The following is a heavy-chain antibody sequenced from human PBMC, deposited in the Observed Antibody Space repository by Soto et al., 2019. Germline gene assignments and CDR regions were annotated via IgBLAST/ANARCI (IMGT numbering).Heavy chain of an antibody. CDR1: GYTFTDLS. Sequence: QVQLVQSGTEVKKPGASVKVSCKVSGYTFTDLSIHWVRQAPGKGLEWMGGFDSEHGETIYAPKFQGRVTMTEDTSADTAYMELSSLRSEDTAVYYCATGIVATINGYWGQGTLVTVSS. J-gene: IGHJ4*02. CDR3: ATGIVATINGY. D-gene: IGHD5-12*01. V-gene: IGHV1-24*01. CDR2: FDSEHGET.